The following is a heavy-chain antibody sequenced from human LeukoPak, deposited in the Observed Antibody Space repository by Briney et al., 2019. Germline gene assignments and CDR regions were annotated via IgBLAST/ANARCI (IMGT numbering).Heavy chain of an antibody. CDR2: INPNSGGT. V-gene: IGHV1-2*04. CDR1: GYTFTGYY. Sequence: GASVKVSCKASGYTFTGYYMHWVRQAPGQGLEWMGWINPNSGGTNYAQKFQGWVTMTRDTSISTAYMELSRLRSDDTAVYYCARDQGAGFFGGGNYYGMDVWGQGTTVTVSS. CDR3: ARDQGAGFFGGGNYYGMDV. J-gene: IGHJ6*02. D-gene: IGHD3-3*01.